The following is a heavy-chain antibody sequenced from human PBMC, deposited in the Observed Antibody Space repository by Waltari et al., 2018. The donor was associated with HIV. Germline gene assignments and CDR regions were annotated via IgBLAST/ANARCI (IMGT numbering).Heavy chain of an antibody. V-gene: IGHV3-23*01. CDR3: AKVPSLFTSCPDY. J-gene: IGHJ4*02. Sequence: EVHLLESGGGLVQPGGSLRLSCAASGFPFSTYALSWVRTGPGKGLEWVSAISVSGGRTDYADSVKGRFTISRDNSKNTLYLQMNSLRAEDTAVYYCAKVPSLFTSCPDYWGQGTLVTVSS. D-gene: IGHD2-2*01. CDR1: GFPFSTYA. CDR2: ISVSGGRT.